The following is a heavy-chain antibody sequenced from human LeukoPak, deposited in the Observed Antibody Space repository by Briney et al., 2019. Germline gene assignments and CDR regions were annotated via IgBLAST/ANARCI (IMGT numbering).Heavy chain of an antibody. D-gene: IGHD6-13*01. V-gene: IGHV1-69*06. Sequence: GSSVKVSCKASGGTFSSYAISWVRQAPGQGLEWMGGIIPIFGTANYAQKFQGRVTITADKSTSTAYMELSSLRSEDTAVYYCATQVGYSSSWYSGRGWFDPWGQGTLVTVSS. CDR1: GGTFSSYA. J-gene: IGHJ5*02. CDR2: IIPIFGTA. CDR3: ATQVGYSSSWYSGRGWFDP.